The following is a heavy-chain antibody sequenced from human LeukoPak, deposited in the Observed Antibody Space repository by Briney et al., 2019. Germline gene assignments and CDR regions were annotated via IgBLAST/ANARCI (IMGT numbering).Heavy chain of an antibody. J-gene: IGHJ4*02. V-gene: IGHV1-2*02. CDR1: VYTLNNHP. Sequence: GASVKVSCKASVYTLNNHPMHWVRQAPGQGLEWIGWINPNSGDTNYVQKFQGRVTMTRDPSLSTAYMELSGLRADDTAVYYFARERETAYGNFDYWGQGTQVTVSS. D-gene: IGHD2-21*02. CDR3: ARERETAYGNFDY. CDR2: INPNSGDT.